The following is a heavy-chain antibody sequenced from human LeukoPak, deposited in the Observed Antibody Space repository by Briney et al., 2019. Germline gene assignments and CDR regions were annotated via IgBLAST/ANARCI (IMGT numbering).Heavy chain of an antibody. V-gene: IGHV4-34*01. Sequence: SETLSLTCAVYGGSFSGYYWSWIRQPPGKGLEWIGEINHSGSTNYNPSLKSRVTISVDTSKNQFSLKLSSVTAADTAVYYCARRNYDSSGYPWRYYYYMDVWGKGTTVTISS. J-gene: IGHJ6*03. CDR2: INHSGST. CDR3: ARRNYDSSGYPWRYYYYMDV. D-gene: IGHD3-22*01. CDR1: GGSFSGYY.